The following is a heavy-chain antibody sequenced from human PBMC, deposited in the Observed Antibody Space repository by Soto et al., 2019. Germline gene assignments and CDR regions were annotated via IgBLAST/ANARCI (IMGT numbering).Heavy chain of an antibody. J-gene: IGHJ4*02. CDR3: ARRGPGTYFAH. CDR2: IYYSGST. CDR1: GGSIRNSSYF. Sequence: SETLSLTCSVAGGSIRNSSYFWSWIRQPPGKGLEWIGSIYYSGSTYYNPSLKSRVTVSVDTSKNQFSLKLSSVTAADTAVYYCARRGPGTYFAHWGQGTLVPSPQ. D-gene: IGHD6-13*01. V-gene: IGHV4-39*01.